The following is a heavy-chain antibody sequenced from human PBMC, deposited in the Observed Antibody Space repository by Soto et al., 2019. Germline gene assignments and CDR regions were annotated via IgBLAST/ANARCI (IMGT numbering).Heavy chain of an antibody. CDR3: ARGINYYDSSGDSWFDP. CDR2: LYHTGTT. V-gene: IGHV4-30-2*01. J-gene: IGHJ5*02. CDR1: GGSINSGRYS. D-gene: IGHD3-22*01. Sequence: QLQLQESGSGLVKPSQTLSLTCTVSGGSINSGRYSWTWIRQPPGAGLEWIGHLYHTGTTYYNPSLKSRVPMHVDTSKNQFSLKLSSLTAADTAMYYCARGINYYDSSGDSWFDPWGQGTLVTVSS.